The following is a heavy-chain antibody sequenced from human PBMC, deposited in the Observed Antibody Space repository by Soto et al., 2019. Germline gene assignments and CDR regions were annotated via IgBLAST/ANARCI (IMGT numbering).Heavy chain of an antibody. CDR1: GGSFNGYY. CDR2: IYYTGTT. V-gene: IGHV4-59*08. CDR3: ARLGGYYQALDS. D-gene: IGHD3-22*01. J-gene: IGHJ4*02. Sequence: SETLSLTCAVYGGSFNGYYWNWIRQPPGKGLEWIGYIYYTGTTNYYPSLKSRVTMSVDTSKNQFSLKLSSVTAADTAVYYCARLGGYYQALDSWGPGTLVTVSS.